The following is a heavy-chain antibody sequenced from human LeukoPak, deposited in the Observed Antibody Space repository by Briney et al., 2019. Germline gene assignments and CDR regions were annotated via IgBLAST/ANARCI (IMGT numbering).Heavy chain of an antibody. D-gene: IGHD3-9*01. V-gene: IGHV3-15*01. J-gene: IGHJ4*02. CDR1: GFTFSNAW. CDR2: IKSKTDGGTT. Sequence: GGSLRLSCAASGFTFSNAWMSWVRQAPGKGLKWVSRIKSKTDGGTTDYAAPVKGRCTISRGDSKNTLYLQMNSLKTEDTAVYYCTTEGYDILTGLYYFDYWGQGTLVTVSS. CDR3: TTEGYDILTGLYYFDY.